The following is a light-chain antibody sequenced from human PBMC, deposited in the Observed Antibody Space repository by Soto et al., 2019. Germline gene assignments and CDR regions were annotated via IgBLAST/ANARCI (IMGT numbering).Light chain of an antibody. Sequence: EIVLTQSPGTLSLSPGERATLSCRASQNVGRNYVAWYQQKPGQAPRLLIFAASGGVTGIPDRFSGSGSGTDFTLTITRLEPEDFALYFCQQYGSSPPYTFGQGTTLEIK. CDR1: QNVGRNY. CDR3: QQYGSSPPYT. J-gene: IGKJ2*01. CDR2: AAS. V-gene: IGKV3-20*01.